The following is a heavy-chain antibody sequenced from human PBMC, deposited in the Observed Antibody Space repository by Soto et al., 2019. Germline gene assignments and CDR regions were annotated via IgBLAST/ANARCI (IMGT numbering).Heavy chain of an antibody. CDR1: DDSTSSYK. D-gene: IGHD4-4*01. V-gene: IGHV4-4*08. Sequence: QVQLQESGPGLVKPSGTLSLTCTVSDDSTSSYKWSWIRQPPGRRLEWICYINSNGGTSYNPSLQSRVTISVATYMKPFDLRLSSVYVGDTSVYYCVSKEFVRLHGLVDVWGQGTTVTVSS. CDR2: INSNGGT. CDR3: VSKEFVRLHGLVDV. J-gene: IGHJ6*02.